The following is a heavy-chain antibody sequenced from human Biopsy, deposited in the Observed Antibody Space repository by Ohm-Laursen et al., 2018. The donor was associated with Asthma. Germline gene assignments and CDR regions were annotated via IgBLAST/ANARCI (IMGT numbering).Heavy chain of an antibody. V-gene: IGHV4-61*01. CDR2: IYYTGSD. CDR1: GGSVSTGSYY. Sequence: SETLSLTCAFSGGSVSTGSYYWSWIRQPPGKGLEWLGYIYYTGSDNYNPPLKSRVTISVDTSKNQSSLRLNSVTAADTAVYYCARGPNYHGSGRAPIGMDVWGQGTTVTVSS. CDR3: ARGPNYHGSGRAPIGMDV. D-gene: IGHD3-10*01. J-gene: IGHJ6*02.